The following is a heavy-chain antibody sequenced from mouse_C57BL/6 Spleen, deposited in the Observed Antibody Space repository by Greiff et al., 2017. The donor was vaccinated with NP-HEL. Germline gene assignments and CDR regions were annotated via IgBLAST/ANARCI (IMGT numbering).Heavy chain of an antibody. J-gene: IGHJ2*01. CDR1: GYTFTSYW. CDR3: ARRGGSSYGSYFDY. CDR2: IYPGSGST. Sequence: QVQLQQPGAELVKPGASVKMSCKASGYTFTSYWITWVKQRPGQGLEWIGDIYPGSGSTNYNEKFKSKATLTVDTSSSTAYMQLSSLTSEDSAVYYWARRGGSSYGSYFDYWGQGTTLTVSS. V-gene: IGHV1-55*01. D-gene: IGHD1-1*01.